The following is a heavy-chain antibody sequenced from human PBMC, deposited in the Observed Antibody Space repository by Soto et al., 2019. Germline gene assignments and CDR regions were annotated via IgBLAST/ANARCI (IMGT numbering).Heavy chain of an antibody. CDR3: AKTANGWFSAFDI. CDR2: ITADGGT. CDR1: EFTVSGHA. V-gene: IGHV3-23*01. Sequence: PGGSLRLSCEGSEFTVSGHAMTWIRQAPGKGPEWVSTITADGGTYYADSVKGRFAMSRDTSENTLYLQMNSLGAEDTAVYYCAKTANGWFSAFDIWGQGTXVTVSS. D-gene: IGHD6-19*01. J-gene: IGHJ3*02.